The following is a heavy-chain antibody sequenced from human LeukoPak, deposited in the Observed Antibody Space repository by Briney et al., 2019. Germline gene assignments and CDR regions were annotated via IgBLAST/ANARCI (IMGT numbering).Heavy chain of an antibody. V-gene: IGHV3-73*01. CDR2: IRSKANSCAT. Sequence: PGGPLRLLCAASGLPFSVSPMLWARRASGEGREWVGRIRSKANSCATAYAASVKGRFTISRDDSKHTAYLQMNSLKTEDTAVYYCTRQAVGQLGFDYWGQGTLVTVSS. CDR1: GLPFSVSP. CDR3: TRQAVGQLGFDY. J-gene: IGHJ4*02. D-gene: IGHD4-23*01.